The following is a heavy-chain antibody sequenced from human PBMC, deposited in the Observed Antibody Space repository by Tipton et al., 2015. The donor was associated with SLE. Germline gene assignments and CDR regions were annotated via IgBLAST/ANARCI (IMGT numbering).Heavy chain of an antibody. D-gene: IGHD2-2*01. CDR1: GGSFSGYY. CDR3: ARALWVDKDIAEVPPAIRVRAFDI. V-gene: IGHV4-34*01. Sequence: TLSLTCAVYGGSFSGYYWSWIRQPPGKGLEWIGEISHSGSTNYNPSLKSRVTISLDTSKNLFSLRLSSVTAADTAVYYCARALWVDKDIAEVPPAIRVRAFDIWGQGTMVTVSS. J-gene: IGHJ3*02. CDR2: ISHSGST.